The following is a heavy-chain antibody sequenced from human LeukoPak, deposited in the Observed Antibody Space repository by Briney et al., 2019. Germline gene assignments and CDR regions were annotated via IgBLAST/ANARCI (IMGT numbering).Heavy chain of an antibody. V-gene: IGHV3-30*02. CDR1: GFTFSSYG. D-gene: IGHD2-2*01. Sequence: PGGSLRLSCAASGFTFSSYGMHRVRQAPGKGLEWVAVIWYDGSNKYYADSVKGRFTISRDNSKNTLYLQMNSLRAEDTAVYYCAKEYQLLGGDAFDIWGQGTMVTVSS. CDR2: IWYDGSNK. CDR3: AKEYQLLGGDAFDI. J-gene: IGHJ3*02.